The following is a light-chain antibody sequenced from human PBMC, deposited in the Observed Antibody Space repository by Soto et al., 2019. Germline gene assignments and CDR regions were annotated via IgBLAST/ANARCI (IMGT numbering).Light chain of an antibody. CDR3: CSYAGTYIYV. CDR2: DDI. Sequence: QSVLAQPASVSGSPGQSITISCTGTSSDIGTYNFVSWYQQHPGKAPKFIIYDDIKRPSGVPDRFSGSKSGNTASLTISGLQAEDEADYYCCSYAGTYIYVFGIGTKVTVL. V-gene: IGLV2-11*01. J-gene: IGLJ1*01. CDR1: SSDIGTYNF.